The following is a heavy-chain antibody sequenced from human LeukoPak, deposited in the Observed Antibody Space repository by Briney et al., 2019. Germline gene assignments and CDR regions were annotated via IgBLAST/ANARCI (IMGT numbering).Heavy chain of an antibody. CDR1: GFTFDDYG. CDR3: ARYDSSGYRYYYYYMDV. CDR2: INWNGGST. V-gene: IGHV3-20*04. J-gene: IGHJ6*03. D-gene: IGHD3-22*01. Sequence: GGSLRLSCAASGFTFDDYGMSWVRQAPGKGLGWVSGINWNGGSTGYADSVKGRFTISRDNAKNFLYLQMNSLRAEDTALYYCARYDSSGYRYYYYYMDVWGKGTTVTVSS.